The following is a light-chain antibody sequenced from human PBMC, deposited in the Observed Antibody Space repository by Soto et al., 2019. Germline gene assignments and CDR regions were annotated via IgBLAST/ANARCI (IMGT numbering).Light chain of an antibody. Sequence: DIQMTQSPSTLSASVGDRVTITCRASQSIRNWLAWYQDKPGKAPKLLIYGASSLESGVPSRFSGSGSGTEFILTIGGLQPDDFATYYCQHYYAFPWPFGQGTKVEIK. J-gene: IGKJ1*01. CDR2: GAS. CDR3: QHYYAFPWP. CDR1: QSIRNW. V-gene: IGKV1-5*01.